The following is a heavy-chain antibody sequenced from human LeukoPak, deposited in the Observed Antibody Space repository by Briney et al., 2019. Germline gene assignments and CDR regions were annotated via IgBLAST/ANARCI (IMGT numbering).Heavy chain of an antibody. J-gene: IGHJ4*02. CDR3: ARDFASSVAQEY. D-gene: IGHD2-15*01. Sequence: ASVKVSCKASGYTFTSYGISWVRQAPGQGLEWMGRINTYNGNTNYAQKLQDRVTMTTDTSTNTAYMEVRSLTSDDTAVYYCARDFASSVAQEYWGQGTLVTVSS. V-gene: IGHV1-18*01. CDR2: INTYNGNT. CDR1: GYTFTSYG.